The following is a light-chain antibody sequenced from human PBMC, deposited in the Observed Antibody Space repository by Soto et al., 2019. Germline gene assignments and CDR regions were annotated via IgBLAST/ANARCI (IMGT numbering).Light chain of an antibody. J-gene: IGKJ1*01. Sequence: AIRMTQSPSSFSASTGDRVTITCRASQGFSSYLAWYQQKPGKAPNLLIYAASTLQSGVPSRFSGSGSGTDFTLTISRLQSEDFVTYYCQQYYSYPWTFGQGTKVEIK. CDR1: QGFSSY. CDR3: QQYYSYPWT. CDR2: AAS. V-gene: IGKV1-8*01.